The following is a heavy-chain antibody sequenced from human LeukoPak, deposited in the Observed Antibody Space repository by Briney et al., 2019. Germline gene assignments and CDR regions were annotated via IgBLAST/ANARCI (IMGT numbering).Heavy chain of an antibody. CDR3: VRDSSDFDY. CDR2: VSSNSHYI. J-gene: IGHJ4*02. V-gene: IGHV3-21*01. D-gene: IGHD3-22*01. CDR1: GFTFSTYS. Sequence: GGSLRLSCAASGFTFSTYSMNWVRQAPGKGLEWVSSVSSNSHYIYYADSMRGRFTISRDNDTNSLFLQMNSLRAEDTAIYYCVRDSSDFDYWGQGTLVTVSS.